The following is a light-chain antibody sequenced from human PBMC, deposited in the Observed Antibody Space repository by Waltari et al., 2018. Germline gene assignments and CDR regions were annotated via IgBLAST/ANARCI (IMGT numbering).Light chain of an antibody. J-gene: IGLJ2*01. CDR3: YSATDNNR. CDR1: VLSGKH. V-gene: IGLV3-27*01. CDR2: KDS. Sequence: SYELTQPSPVSVSPGQTAMIPRPGDVLSGKHVWWVQQKPGQAPVLVIYKDSRRPSGIPERFSGSSSGTTVTLTISGAQVEDDGDYYCYSATDNNRFGGGTKLTVL.